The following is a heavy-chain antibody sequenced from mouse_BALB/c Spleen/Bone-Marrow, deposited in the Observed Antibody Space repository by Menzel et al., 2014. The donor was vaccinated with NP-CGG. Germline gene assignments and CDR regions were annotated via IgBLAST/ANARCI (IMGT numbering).Heavy chain of an antibody. V-gene: IGHV1-39*01. CDR3: ARSYNSFDS. Sequence: VQLQQSGPELEKPGASVKISCKASGYSFTGYNMNWVKQYNGQSLEWIGNVDPYYGATTYNQKFKGKATLTVDKSSSTAYMQLERLTSEDSAVYYCARSYNSFDSWGQGTTLTVSS. J-gene: IGHJ2*01. CDR2: VDPYYGAT. CDR1: GYSFTGYN.